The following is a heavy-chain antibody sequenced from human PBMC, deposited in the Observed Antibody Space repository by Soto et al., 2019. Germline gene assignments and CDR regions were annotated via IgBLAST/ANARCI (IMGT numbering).Heavy chain of an antibody. V-gene: IGHV4-30-4*01. D-gene: IGHD2-15*01. J-gene: IGHJ5*01. CDR3: ARGRYCLTGRCFPNWFDS. CDR2: IYKSATT. CDR1: GDSISTVVFF. Sequence: QVQLLKSGPGLVKPSQTLSLTCSVPGDSISTVVFFWVWVRQPPGRALEYIGYIYKSATTYYNPSFESRVAISLDTSKSQFSLNVTSLTAADTAVYFCARGRYCLTGRCFPNWFDSWGQGTLVTVSS.